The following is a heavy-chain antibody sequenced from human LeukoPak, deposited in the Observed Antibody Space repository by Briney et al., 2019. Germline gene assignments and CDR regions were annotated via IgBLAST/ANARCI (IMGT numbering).Heavy chain of an antibody. CDR2: IRYDGSNK. CDR3: AKDGGIVVVPAPIDY. J-gene: IGHJ4*02. D-gene: IGHD2-2*01. CDR1: GFTFSSYG. V-gene: IGHV3-30*02. Sequence: PGGSLRLSCAAPGFTFSSYGMHWVRQAPGKGLEWVAFIRYDGSNKYYADSVKGRFTISRDNSKNTLYLQMNSLRAEDTAVYYCAKDGGIVVVPAPIDYWGQGTLVTVSS.